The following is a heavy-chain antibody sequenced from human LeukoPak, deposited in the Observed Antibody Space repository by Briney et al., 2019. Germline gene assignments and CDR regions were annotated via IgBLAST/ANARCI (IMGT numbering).Heavy chain of an antibody. Sequence: GGSLRLSCAASGFTFSSYGMHWVRQAPGKGLEWVAVIWYDGSNKYYADSVKGRFTISRDNSKNTLYLQMNSLRAEDTAVYYCARDAPSSGWYFPYYYYYGMDVWGQGTTVTVSS. CDR2: IWYDGSNK. V-gene: IGHV3-33*01. J-gene: IGHJ6*02. CDR1: GFTFSSYG. D-gene: IGHD6-19*01. CDR3: ARDAPSSGWYFPYYYYYGMDV.